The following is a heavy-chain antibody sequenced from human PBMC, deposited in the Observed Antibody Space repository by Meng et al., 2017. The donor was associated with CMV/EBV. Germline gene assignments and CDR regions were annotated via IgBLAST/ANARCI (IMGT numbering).Heavy chain of an antibody. CDR2: ISSSSSTI. D-gene: IGHD2-2*01. Sequence: GESLKISCAASGFTFSSYSMNWVRQAPGKGLEWVSYISSSSSTIYYADSVKGRLTISRDNAKNSLYLQMNSLRAEDTALYYCARDLDAGVVVVPAAIFPYYYYGMDVWGQGTTVTVSS. J-gene: IGHJ6*02. CDR3: ARDLDAGVVVVPAAIFPYYYYGMDV. CDR1: GFTFSSYS. V-gene: IGHV3-48*04.